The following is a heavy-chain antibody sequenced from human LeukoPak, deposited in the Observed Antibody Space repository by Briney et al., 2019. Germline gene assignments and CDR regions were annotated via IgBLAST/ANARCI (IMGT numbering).Heavy chain of an antibody. CDR3: AREGWFGELFPPTLDY. D-gene: IGHD3-10*01. V-gene: IGHV1-69*06. J-gene: IGHJ4*02. CDR2: IIPIFGTA. CDR1: GGTFSSYA. Sequence: SVKVSCKAFGGTFSSYAISWVRQAPGQGLEWMGGIIPIFGTANYAQKFQGRVTITADKSTSTAYMELSSLRSEDTAVYYCAREGWFGELFPPTLDYWGQGTLVTVSS.